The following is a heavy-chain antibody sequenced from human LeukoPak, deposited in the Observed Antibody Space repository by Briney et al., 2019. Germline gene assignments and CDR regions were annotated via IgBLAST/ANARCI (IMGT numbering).Heavy chain of an antibody. CDR1: GYSFTSYW. Sequence: GESLKISCKGSGYSFTSYWIGWVRQMPGKGLEWMGIIYPGDSDTRYSPSFQGQATISADKSISTAYLQWSSLKASDTAMYYCARGSRLIYNWFDPWGQGTLVTVSS. CDR2: IYPGDSDT. V-gene: IGHV5-51*01. CDR3: ARGSRLIYNWFDP. D-gene: IGHD3-22*01. J-gene: IGHJ5*02.